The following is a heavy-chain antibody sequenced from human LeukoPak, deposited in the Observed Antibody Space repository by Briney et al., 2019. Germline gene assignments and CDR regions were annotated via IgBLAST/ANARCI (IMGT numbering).Heavy chain of an antibody. CDR3: AKRPYCTGPGRYHIEY. CDR2: ISGSDGST. V-gene: IGHV3-23*01. D-gene: IGHD2-8*02. J-gene: IGHJ4*02. Sequence: PGGSLRLSCAASGFTFSTCLMSWVRQAPGKGMEWVSTISGSDGSTYYADSVKGRFTISRDNSKNTLFLQMNSMRAEDTAIYYCAKRPYCTGPGRYHIEYWGQGTLVTVSS. CDR1: GFTFSTCL.